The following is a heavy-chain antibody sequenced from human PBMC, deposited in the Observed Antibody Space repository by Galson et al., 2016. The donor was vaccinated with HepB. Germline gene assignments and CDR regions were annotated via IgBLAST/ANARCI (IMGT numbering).Heavy chain of an antibody. J-gene: IGHJ4*02. V-gene: IGHV3-33*01. CDR1: GFTFSSYG. D-gene: IGHD4-23*01. CDR3: ASDYGGSRFDH. Sequence: SLRLSCAASGFTFSSYGMHWVRQAPGKGLEWVAVIWYDGSNKYYADSVKGRFTISRDNSKNTLYLQMNSLRAEDTAVYYCASDYGGSRFDHWGQGTLVTVSS. CDR2: IWYDGSNK.